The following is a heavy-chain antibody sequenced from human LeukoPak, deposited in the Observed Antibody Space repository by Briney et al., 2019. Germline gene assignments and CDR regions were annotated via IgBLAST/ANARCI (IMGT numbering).Heavy chain of an antibody. CDR1: GGSISSGDYY. J-gene: IGHJ1*01. Sequence: SETLSLTCTVSGGSISSGDYYWSWIRQPPGKGLEWIGYIYHSGSTYYNPSLKSRVTISVDTSKNQFSLKLSSVTAADTAVYYCARAPSNYDFWSGYYGPGYFQHWGQGTLVTVSS. CDR3: ARAPSNYDFWSGYYGPGYFQH. CDR2: IYHSGST. V-gene: IGHV4-30-2*01. D-gene: IGHD3-3*01.